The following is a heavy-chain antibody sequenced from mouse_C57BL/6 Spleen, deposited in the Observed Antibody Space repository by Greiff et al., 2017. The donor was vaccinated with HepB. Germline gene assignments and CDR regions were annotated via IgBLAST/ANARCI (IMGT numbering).Heavy chain of an antibody. CDR3: ARKGNWGWYFDV. Sequence: VQLQQSGPELVKPGASVKMSCMASGYTFTDYNMHWVKQSHGKSLEWIGYINPNNGGTSYNQKFKGKATLTVNKSSSTAYMELRSLTSEDSAVYYCARKGNWGWYFDVWGTGTTVTVSS. J-gene: IGHJ1*03. D-gene: IGHD4-1*01. CDR1: GYTFTDYN. CDR2: INPNNGGT. V-gene: IGHV1-22*01.